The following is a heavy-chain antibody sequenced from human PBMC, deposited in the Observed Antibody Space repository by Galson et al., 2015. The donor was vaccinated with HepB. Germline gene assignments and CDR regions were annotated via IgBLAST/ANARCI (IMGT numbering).Heavy chain of an antibody. CDR3: ANDPWAEGYFDL. Sequence: SLRLSCAASGFTFSSYAMSWVRQAPGKGLEWVSVISDSADSTYYADSVKGRFTISRDNSKNTLYLQMNSLRAEDTAVYYCANDPWAEGYFDLWGRGTLVTVSS. V-gene: IGHV3-23*01. D-gene: IGHD3-16*01. CDR2: ISDSADST. J-gene: IGHJ2*01. CDR1: GFTFSSYA.